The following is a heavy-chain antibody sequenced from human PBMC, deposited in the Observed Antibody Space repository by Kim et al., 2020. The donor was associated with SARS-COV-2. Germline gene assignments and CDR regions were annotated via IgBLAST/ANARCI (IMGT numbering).Heavy chain of an antibody. CDR1: GFTFSSYS. V-gene: IGHV3-21*01. J-gene: IGHJ4*02. CDR3: ARDSDYGDYAVSDY. D-gene: IGHD4-17*01. Sequence: GGSLRLSCAASGFTFSSYSMNWVRQAPGKGLEWVSSISSSSSYIYYADSVKGRFTISRDNAKNSLYLLMNSLRAEDTAVYYCARDSDYGDYAVSDYWGQG. CDR2: ISSSSSYI.